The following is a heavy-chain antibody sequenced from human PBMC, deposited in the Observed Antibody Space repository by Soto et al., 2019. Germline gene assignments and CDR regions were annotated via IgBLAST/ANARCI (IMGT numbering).Heavy chain of an antibody. Sequence: EEQLVESGGGLVQPGGSLRLSCAASGFTFSDYYMSWVRQAPSKGLEWVANINQDGSAKSYVDSVRGRFTISRDNGKNSLSLQMESLRADDTAVYYCARWNGGFDPWGQGTLVTVSS. J-gene: IGHJ5*02. CDR1: GFTFSDYY. V-gene: IGHV3-7*05. CDR2: INQDGSAK. CDR3: ARWNGGFDP. D-gene: IGHD1-1*01.